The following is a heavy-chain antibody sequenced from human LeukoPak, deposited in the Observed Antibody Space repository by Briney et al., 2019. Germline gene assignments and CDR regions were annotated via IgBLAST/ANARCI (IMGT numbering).Heavy chain of an antibody. CDR2: IWYDGSNK. D-gene: IGHD3-22*01. Sequence: QPGRSLRLSCAASGFTFSSYGMHWVRQAPGKGLEWVAVIWYDGSNKYYADSVKGRFIISRDNSKNTLYLQMNSLRAEDTAVYYCARDGQQWFYYDSSGYYRESRHGMDVWGQGTTVAVSS. V-gene: IGHV3-33*01. CDR3: ARDGQQWFYYDSSGYYRESRHGMDV. J-gene: IGHJ6*02. CDR1: GFTFSSYG.